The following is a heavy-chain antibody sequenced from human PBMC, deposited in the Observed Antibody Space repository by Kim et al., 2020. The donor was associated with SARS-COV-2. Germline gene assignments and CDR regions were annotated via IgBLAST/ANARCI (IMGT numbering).Heavy chain of an antibody. D-gene: IGHD2-2*02. CDR3: ARGWRDIVVVPAAIRYDY. Sequence: SETLSLTCAVYGGSFSGYYWSWIRQPPGKGLEWIGEINHSGSTNYNPSLKSRVTISVDTSKNQFSLKLSSVTAADTAVYYCARGWRDIVVVPAAIRYDYWGQGTLVTVSS. CDR2: INHSGST. J-gene: IGHJ4*02. CDR1: GGSFSGYY. V-gene: IGHV4-34*01.